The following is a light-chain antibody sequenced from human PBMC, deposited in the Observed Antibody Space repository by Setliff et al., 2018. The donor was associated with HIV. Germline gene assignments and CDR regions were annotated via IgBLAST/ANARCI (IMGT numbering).Light chain of an antibody. CDR3: CSYAGSSTYV. CDR1: SSDVGSYNL. V-gene: IGLV2-23*02. J-gene: IGLJ1*01. Sequence: QSALVQPASVSGSPGQSITISCTGTSSDVGSYNLVSWYQQHPGKAPKLMIYEVNKRPSGVSYRFSGSKSGNTASLTISGLQAEDEADYYCCSYAGSSTYVFGTGTKVTVL. CDR2: EVN.